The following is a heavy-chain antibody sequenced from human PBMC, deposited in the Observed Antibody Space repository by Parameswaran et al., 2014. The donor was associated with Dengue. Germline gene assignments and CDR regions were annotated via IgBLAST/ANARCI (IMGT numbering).Heavy chain of an antibody. V-gene: IGHV4-39*01. D-gene: IGHD6-19*01. CDR1: GGSISSSSYY. Sequence: ASETLSLTCTVSGGSISSSSYYWGWIRQPPGKGLEWIGSIYYSGSTYYNPSLKSRVTISVDTSKNQFSLKLSSVTAADTAVYYCASSWAVADSFWFDPWGQGTLVTVSS. CDR3: ASSWAVADSFWFDP. J-gene: IGHJ5*02. CDR2: IYYSGST.